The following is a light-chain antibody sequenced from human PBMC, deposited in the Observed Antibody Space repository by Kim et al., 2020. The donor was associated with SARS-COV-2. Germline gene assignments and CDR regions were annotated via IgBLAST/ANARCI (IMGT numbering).Light chain of an antibody. CDR3: QQYESELLT. V-gene: IGKV1-5*01. Sequence: ASVGARVTITCRASQSISTWLAWYQQKPGSAPKLLIYDASTLDSGVPSRFSGSGSGTEFTLTISSLQPGDFATYYCQQYESELLTFGGGTKVDIK. CDR1: QSISTW. J-gene: IGKJ4*01. CDR2: DAS.